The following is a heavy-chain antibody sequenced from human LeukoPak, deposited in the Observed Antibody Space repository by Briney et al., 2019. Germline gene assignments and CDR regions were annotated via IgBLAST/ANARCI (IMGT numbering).Heavy chain of an antibody. J-gene: IGHJ4*02. CDR3: ARGGQQLVLFLDY. Sequence: SETLSLTCAVYGGSFSGYYWSWIRQPPGKGLEWIGEINHSGSTNYNPSLKSRVTISVDTSKNQFSLKLSSVTAADTAVYYCARGGQQLVLFLDYWGQGTVVTVSS. CDR1: GGSFSGYY. CDR2: INHSGST. V-gene: IGHV4-34*01. D-gene: IGHD6-13*01.